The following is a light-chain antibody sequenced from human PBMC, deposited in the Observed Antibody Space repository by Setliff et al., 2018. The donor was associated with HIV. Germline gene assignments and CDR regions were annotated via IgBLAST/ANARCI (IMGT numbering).Light chain of an antibody. CDR3: SSYAGHSNSFDV. Sequence: QSVLTQPASVSGSPGQSITISCTGTSSDVGGYKLVSWYQQYPGKAPKLLISEVSQRPSGVSSRFSASKSGNTASLTISGLQPEDEADYYCSSYAGHSNSFDVFGTGTKVTVL. J-gene: IGLJ1*01. CDR2: EVS. V-gene: IGLV2-23*02. CDR1: SSDVGGYKL.